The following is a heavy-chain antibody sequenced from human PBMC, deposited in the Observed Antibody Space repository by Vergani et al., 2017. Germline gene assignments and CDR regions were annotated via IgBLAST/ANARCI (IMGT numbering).Heavy chain of an antibody. V-gene: IGHV4-31*01. CDR1: GGSISSGGYY. CDR3: ARLNYDILTGYYPSDYYYDYMDV. D-gene: IGHD3-9*01. CDR2: IYYSGST. J-gene: IGHJ6*03. Sequence: QVQLQESGPGLVKPSQTLSLTCTVSGGSISSGGYYWSWIRQHPGKGLEWIGYIYYSGSTYYNPSLKSLVTISVDTSKNQFSLKLSSVTASDTAVYYCARLNYDILTGYYPSDYYYDYMDVWGKGTTVTVSS.